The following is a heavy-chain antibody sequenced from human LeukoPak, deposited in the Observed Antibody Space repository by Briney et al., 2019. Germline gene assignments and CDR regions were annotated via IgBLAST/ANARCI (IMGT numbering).Heavy chain of an antibody. J-gene: IGHJ3*02. CDR1: GYTFTSYD. CDR2: MNPNSGNT. D-gene: IGHD6-13*01. V-gene: IGHV1-18*01. Sequence: ASVKVSCKASGYTFTSYDINWVRQATGQGLEWMGWMNPNSGNTNYAQKLQGRVTMTTDTSTSTAYMELRSLRSDDTAVYYCARELVAAALTPLDAFDIWGQGTMVTVSS. CDR3: ARELVAAALTPLDAFDI.